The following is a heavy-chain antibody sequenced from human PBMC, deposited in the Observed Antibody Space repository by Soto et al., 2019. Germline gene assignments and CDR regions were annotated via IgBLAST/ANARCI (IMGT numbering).Heavy chain of an antibody. J-gene: IGHJ2*01. Sequence: QITLKESGPTLVKPTQTLTLTCTFSGFSLSTSGVGVGWIRQPPGKALEWLALIYWDDDKRYSPSLKSRLTITKDTSKNQVVLTMTNMDPVDTATYYCARATTVTYWCYWYFDLWGRGTLVTVSS. D-gene: IGHD4-17*01. CDR1: GFSLSTSGVG. CDR2: IYWDDDK. V-gene: IGHV2-5*02. CDR3: ARATTVTYWCYWYFDL.